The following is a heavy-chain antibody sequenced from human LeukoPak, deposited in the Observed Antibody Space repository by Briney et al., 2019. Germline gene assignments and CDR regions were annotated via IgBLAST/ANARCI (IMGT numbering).Heavy chain of an antibody. Sequence: SETLSLTCTVSGGSISSSSYYWGWIRQPPGKGLEWIGSIYYSGSTYYNPSLKSRVTISVDTSKNQFSLKLSSVTAADTAVYYCAKPIAARLELDYWGQGTLVTVSS. CDR1: GGSISSSSYY. CDR3: AKPIAARLELDY. D-gene: IGHD6-6*01. J-gene: IGHJ4*02. V-gene: IGHV4-39*01. CDR2: IYYSGST.